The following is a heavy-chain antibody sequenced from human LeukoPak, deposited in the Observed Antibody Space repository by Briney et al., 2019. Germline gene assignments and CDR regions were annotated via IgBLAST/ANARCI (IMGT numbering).Heavy chain of an antibody. V-gene: IGHV3-48*03. CDR3: ARAGLSQQLANYFDY. D-gene: IGHD6-13*01. Sequence: EGSLRLSCAASGFTFSSYEMNWVRQAPGKGLEWVSYINSSGSTIYYADSVKGRFTISRDNAKNSLYLQMNSLRAEDTAVYYCARAGLSQQLANYFDYWGQGTLVTVSS. CDR1: GFTFSSYE. J-gene: IGHJ4*02. CDR2: INSSGSTI.